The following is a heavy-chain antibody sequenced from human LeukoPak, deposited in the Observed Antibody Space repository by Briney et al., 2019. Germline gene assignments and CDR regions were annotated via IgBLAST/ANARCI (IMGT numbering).Heavy chain of an antibody. CDR1: GFTFSSYW. V-gene: IGHV3-74*01. CDR3: XXDLTPNSGSYFDY. J-gene: IGHJ4*02. D-gene: IGHD1-26*01. Sequence: GGSLRLSCAASGFTFSSYWLHWVRQAPGKGLVWVSRINSDGTSTSYADSVKGRFTISRDNSKNTVYLQMNSLRAEDTAVYYXXXDLTPNSGSYFDYWGQGTLVTVSS. CDR2: INSDGTST.